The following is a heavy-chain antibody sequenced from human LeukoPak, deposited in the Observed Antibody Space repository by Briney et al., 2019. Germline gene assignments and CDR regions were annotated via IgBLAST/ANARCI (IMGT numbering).Heavy chain of an antibody. D-gene: IGHD6-19*01. Sequence: GGSLRLSCAASGFTFSSYGMHWVRQAPGKGLEWVAVIWYDGSNKYYADSVKGRITISRDNSKNTLYLQMNSLRAEDTAVYYCARDSSGYYYYYGMDVWGQGTTVTVSS. CDR2: IWYDGSNK. CDR3: ARDSSGYYYYYGMDV. J-gene: IGHJ6*02. CDR1: GFTFSSYG. V-gene: IGHV3-33*01.